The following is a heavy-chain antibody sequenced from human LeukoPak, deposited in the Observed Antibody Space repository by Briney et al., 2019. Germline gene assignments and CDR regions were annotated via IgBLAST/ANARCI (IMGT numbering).Heavy chain of an antibody. V-gene: IGHV3-23*01. CDR2: ISGDGGST. CDR3: AKSWQYSKTWVDY. CDR1: GFTLSSCA. J-gene: IGHJ4*02. D-gene: IGHD6-6*01. Sequence: GGSLRLSCAASGFTLSSCAMSWVRQAPGKGLEWVSGISGDGGSTYYADSVKGRFTISRDNSKNTLYVQMNSLRAEDTAVYYCAKSWQYSKTWVDYWGQGTLVTVSS.